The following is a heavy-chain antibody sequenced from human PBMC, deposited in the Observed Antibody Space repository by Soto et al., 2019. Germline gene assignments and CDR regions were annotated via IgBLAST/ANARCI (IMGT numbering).Heavy chain of an antibody. CDR3: MLLEGRIDY. CDR1: GYTFTSYA. V-gene: IGHV1-3*01. Sequence: QVQLVQSGAEVKKPGASVKVSCKASGYTFTSYAMHWLRQAPGQRLEWMGWMNAGNGNTKYLQKFQGRVTITRDTSASTAYMELSSLRSEDTAVYWCMLLEGRIDYWGQGTLVTVSS. J-gene: IGHJ4*02. CDR2: MNAGNGNT. D-gene: IGHD2-15*01.